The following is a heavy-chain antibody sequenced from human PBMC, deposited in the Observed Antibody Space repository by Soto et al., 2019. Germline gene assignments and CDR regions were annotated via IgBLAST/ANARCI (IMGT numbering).Heavy chain of an antibody. Sequence: SETMSLTCTVSGGSVSSGNYYWSWIRQPPGKGLEWIGYFYYTGSTNYNPSLKSRVTISIDASKNQFSLRLSSVTAADTAVYYCARSMHYSDGSNYSPFDYWGQGTLVTVSS. CDR3: ARSMHYSDGSNYSPFDY. V-gene: IGHV4-61*01. CDR2: FYYTGST. D-gene: IGHD3-22*01. J-gene: IGHJ4*02. CDR1: GGSVSSGNYY.